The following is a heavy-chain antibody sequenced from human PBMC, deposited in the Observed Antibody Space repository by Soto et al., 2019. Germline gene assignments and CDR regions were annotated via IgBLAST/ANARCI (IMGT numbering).Heavy chain of an antibody. CDR1: GYTFTSYG. CDR3: AGSIAAAGHNWFAP. V-gene: IGHV1-18*01. J-gene: IGHJ5*02. D-gene: IGHD6-13*01. CDR2: ISAYNGNT. Sequence: ASVKVSCKASGYTFTSYGISWVRHAPGQGLEWMGWISAYNGNTNYAQKHQGRVTMTTDTSTSTAYMELRSLRSDDTAVYYCAGSIAAAGHNWFAPCGQGTLVPVYS.